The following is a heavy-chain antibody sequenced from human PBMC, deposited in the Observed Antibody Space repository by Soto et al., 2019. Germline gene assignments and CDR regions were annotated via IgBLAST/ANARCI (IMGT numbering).Heavy chain of an antibody. V-gene: IGHV3-33*01. CDR2: IWYDGSNK. Sequence: GGSLRLSCAASGFTFSSYGMHWVRQAPGKGLEWVAVIWYDGSNKYYADSVKGRFTISRDNSKNTLYLQMNSLRAEDTAVYYCARDHCEGDCYSGNSHDYWGQGTLVTVSS. CDR1: GFTFSSYG. CDR3: ARDHCEGDCYSGNSHDY. J-gene: IGHJ4*02. D-gene: IGHD2-21*02.